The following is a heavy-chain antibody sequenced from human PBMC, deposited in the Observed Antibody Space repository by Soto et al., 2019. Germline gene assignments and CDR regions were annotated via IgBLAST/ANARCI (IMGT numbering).Heavy chain of an antibody. Sequence: QVQLVESGGGVVQPGRSLRLSCAASGFTFSSYGMHWVRQAPGKGLEWVAVVASDGSVTYYGDSVKGRFTISRDNSKNTLYLQTDSLSSEDTAVYYCAKSGGTTKERGLDYWGQGTLVTVSS. CDR1: GFTFSSYG. CDR3: AKSGGTTKERGLDY. V-gene: IGHV3-30*18. CDR2: VASDGSVT. D-gene: IGHD3-16*01. J-gene: IGHJ4*02.